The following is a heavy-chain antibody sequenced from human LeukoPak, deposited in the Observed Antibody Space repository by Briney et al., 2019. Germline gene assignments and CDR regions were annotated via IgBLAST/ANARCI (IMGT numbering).Heavy chain of an antibody. J-gene: IGHJ6*02. Sequence: PGGSLRLSCAASGFTFSSYSMNWVRQAPGKGLVWVSRINSDGSSTSYADSVKGRFTISRDNAKNTLYLQMNSLRVEDTAVYYCASSPNYGMDVWGQGTTVTVSS. D-gene: IGHD2-8*01. CDR2: INSDGSST. CDR1: GFTFSSYS. CDR3: ASSPNYGMDV. V-gene: IGHV3-74*01.